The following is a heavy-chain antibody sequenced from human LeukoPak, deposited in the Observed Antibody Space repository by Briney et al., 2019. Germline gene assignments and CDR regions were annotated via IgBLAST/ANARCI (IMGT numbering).Heavy chain of an antibody. D-gene: IGHD6-13*01. Sequence: GGSLRLSCAASGFTFSSYAMNWVRQAPGKGLEWVSGISGSGGSTYYADSVKGRFTISRDNSKNTLYLRMNSLRVEDRALYYCAKCEVAAADNPQAYWGQGTLVTVSS. V-gene: IGHV3-23*01. CDR2: ISGSGGST. J-gene: IGHJ4*02. CDR3: AKCEVAAADNPQAY. CDR1: GFTFSSYA.